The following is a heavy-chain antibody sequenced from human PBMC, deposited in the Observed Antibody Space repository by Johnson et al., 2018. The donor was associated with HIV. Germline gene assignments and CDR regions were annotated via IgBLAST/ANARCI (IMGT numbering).Heavy chain of an antibody. D-gene: IGHD6-13*01. CDR1: GFTFSSYA. V-gene: IGHV3-30*04. CDR2: ISYDGSNK. CDR3: AKGIAAAGTGAFDI. J-gene: IGHJ3*02. Sequence: QVQLVESGGGVVQPGRSLRLSCAASGFTFSSYAMHWVRQAPGKGLEWVAVISYDGSNKYYADSVKGRFTISRDNSKNTLYLQMNSLRAEDTAVDYCAKGIAAAGTGAFDIWGQGTMVTVSS.